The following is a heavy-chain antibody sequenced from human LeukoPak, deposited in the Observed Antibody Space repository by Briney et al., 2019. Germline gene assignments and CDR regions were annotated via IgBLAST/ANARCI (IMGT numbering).Heavy chain of an antibody. V-gene: IGHV3-48*01. D-gene: IGHD6-25*01. CDR1: GFTFSSYS. CDR3: ARGGGYGYYMDV. Sequence: RGSLRLSCAASGFTFSSYSMYWVRQAPGKGLEWVSYLTSSGSIISYADSVKGRLTISRDNARNSLYLQMNSLRAEDTAVYYCARGGGYGYYMDVWGKGTTVTVSS. CDR2: LTSSGSII. J-gene: IGHJ6*03.